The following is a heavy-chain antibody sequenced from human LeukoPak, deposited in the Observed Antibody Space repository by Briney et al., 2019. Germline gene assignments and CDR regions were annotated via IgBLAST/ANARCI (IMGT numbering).Heavy chain of an antibody. CDR1: GGSISSYY. CDR3: ARHGSSFYDFWSGYSPFDP. V-gene: IGHV4-59*08. D-gene: IGHD3-3*01. CDR2: IYYSGST. Sequence: SETLSLTCTVSGGSISSYYWSWIRQPPGKGLEWIGYIYYSGSTNYYPSLKSRVTISVDTSKNQFSLKLSSVTAADTAVYYCARHGSSFYDFWSGYSPFDPWGQGTLVTVSS. J-gene: IGHJ5*02.